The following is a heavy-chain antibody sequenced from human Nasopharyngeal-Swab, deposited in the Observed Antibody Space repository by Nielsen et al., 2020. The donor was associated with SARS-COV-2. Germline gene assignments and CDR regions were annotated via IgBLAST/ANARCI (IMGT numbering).Heavy chain of an antibody. CDR1: GGSFSGYY. CDR3: ARVAGTFAFVDY. CDR2: INHSGST. D-gene: IGHD6-13*01. Sequence: SETLSLTCAVYGGSFSGYYWSWIRQPPGKGLEWIGEINHSGSTNYNPSLKSRVTISVDTSKNQFSLKLSSVTAADTAVYYCARVAGTFAFVDYWGQGTLVTVSS. J-gene: IGHJ4*02. V-gene: IGHV4-34*01.